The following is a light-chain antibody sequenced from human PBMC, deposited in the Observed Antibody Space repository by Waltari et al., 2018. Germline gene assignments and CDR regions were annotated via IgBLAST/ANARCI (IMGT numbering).Light chain of an antibody. J-gene: IGKJ4*01. Sequence: DIVMTQPPDSLAVSLGERATINCMSSQSVLSSSNNKNYLAWYQQKPGQPPKLLIYWASTRESGVPDRFSGGGSGTDFTLTISSLQAEDVAVYYCQQYYGSPLTFGGGTKVEIK. V-gene: IGKV4-1*01. CDR2: WAS. CDR1: QSVLSSSNNKNY. CDR3: QQYYGSPLT.